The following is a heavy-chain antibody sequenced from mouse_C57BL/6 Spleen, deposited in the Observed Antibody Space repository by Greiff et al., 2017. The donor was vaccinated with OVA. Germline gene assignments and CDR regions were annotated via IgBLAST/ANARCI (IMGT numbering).Heavy chain of an antibody. D-gene: IGHD1-1*01. CDR3: TRPSYYYGSEGWYFDV. CDR1: GYTFTSYW. CDR2: IYPGNSDT. Sequence: VQLQQSGTVLARPGASVKMSCKTSGYTFTSYWMHWVKQRPGQGLEWIGAIYPGNSDTSYNQKFKGKAKLTAVTSASTAYMELSSLTNEDSAVYYCTRPSYYYGSEGWYFDVWGTGTTVTVSS. V-gene: IGHV1-5*01. J-gene: IGHJ1*03.